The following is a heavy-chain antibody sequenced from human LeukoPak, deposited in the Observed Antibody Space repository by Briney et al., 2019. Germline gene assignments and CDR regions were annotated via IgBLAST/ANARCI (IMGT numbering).Heavy chain of an antibody. CDR2: IYTSGST. CDR3: ARDLDPALDI. V-gene: IGHV4-4*07. J-gene: IGHJ3*02. Sequence: SETLSLSCTASGGSISSYYWSWIRQPAGKGLEWIGRIYTSGSTNYDPSLKSRVTMSVDTSKNQFSLKLSSVTAADTAVYYCARDLDPALDIWGQGTMVTVSS. CDR1: GGSISSYY.